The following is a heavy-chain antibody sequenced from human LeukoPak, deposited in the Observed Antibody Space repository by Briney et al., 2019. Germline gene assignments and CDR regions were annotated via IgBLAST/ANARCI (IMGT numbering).Heavy chain of an antibody. D-gene: IGHD2-2*01. Sequence: PGGSLRLSCAASGFTFSSYWMSWVRQAPGKGLEWVANIKQDGSEKYYVDSVKGRFTISRDNAKNSLYLQMNSLRAEDTAVYYCARDPPGYCSSTSCHQGFDPWGQGTLVTDSS. CDR2: IKQDGSEK. CDR3: ARDPPGYCSSTSCHQGFDP. V-gene: IGHV3-7*01. CDR1: GFTFSSYW. J-gene: IGHJ5*02.